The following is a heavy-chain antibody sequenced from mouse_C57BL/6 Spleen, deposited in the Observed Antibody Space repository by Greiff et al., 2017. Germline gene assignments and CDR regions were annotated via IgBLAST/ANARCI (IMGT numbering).Heavy chain of an antibody. V-gene: IGHV1-69*01. D-gene: IGHD1-1*01. J-gene: IGHJ2*01. CDR2: IDPSDSYT. CDR1: GYTFTSYW. CDR3: ARGITTVVSTGFDY. Sequence: VQLQQPGAELVMPGASVKLSCKASGYTFTSYWMHWVKQGPGQGLEWIGEIDPSDSYTNYNQKFKGKSTLTVDKSSSTAYMQLSSLTSEDSAVYYCARGITTVVSTGFDYWGQGTTLTVSS.